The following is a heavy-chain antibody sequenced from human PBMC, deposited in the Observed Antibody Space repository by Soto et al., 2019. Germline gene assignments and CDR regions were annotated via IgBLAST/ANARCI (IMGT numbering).Heavy chain of an antibody. V-gene: IGHV4-30-4*01. Sequence: SETLSLTCTVSGGSISSGDYYWSWIRQPPGKGLEWIGYIYYSGSTYYNPSLKSRVTISVDTSKNQFSLKLSSVTAADTAVYYCARARSAMVRGAELFDIWGQGTMVTVSS. CDR2: IYYSGST. CDR3: ARARSAMVRGAELFDI. D-gene: IGHD3-10*01. J-gene: IGHJ3*02. CDR1: GGSISSGDYY.